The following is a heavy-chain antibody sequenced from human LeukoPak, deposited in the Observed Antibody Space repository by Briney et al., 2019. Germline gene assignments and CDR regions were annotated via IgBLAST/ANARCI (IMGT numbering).Heavy chain of an antibody. V-gene: IGHV3-23*01. CDR2: ISNSGGNT. CDR3: AKDSGGGVNSPINY. Sequence: GGSLRLSCAASGFTFSRFWMNWVRQAPGKGLEWVSVISNSGGNTYYADSVKGRFTISRDNSKYTLYLQMNSLRAEDTAVYYCAKDSGGGVNSPINYWGQGTLVTVSS. D-gene: IGHD2-15*01. J-gene: IGHJ4*02. CDR1: GFTFSRFW.